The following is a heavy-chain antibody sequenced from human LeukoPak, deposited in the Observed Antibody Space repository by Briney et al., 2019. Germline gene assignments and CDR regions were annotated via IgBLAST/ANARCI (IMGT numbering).Heavy chain of an antibody. J-gene: IGHJ4*02. Sequence: GGSLRLTCAASGFTFSTYAMHWVRQAPGKGLEWVAFIWPDGSKKYYADSVKGRFAISRENSKNTVYLQMNDLRPEDTALYFCAKISSSAESNFDYWGQGTLLTVSS. V-gene: IGHV3-30*02. CDR1: GFTFSTYA. CDR3: AKISSSAESNFDY. D-gene: IGHD6-25*01. CDR2: IWPDGSKK.